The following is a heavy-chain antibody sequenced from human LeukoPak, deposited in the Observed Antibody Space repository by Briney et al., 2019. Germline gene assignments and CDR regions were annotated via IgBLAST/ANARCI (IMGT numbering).Heavy chain of an antibody. CDR2: ISYDGTIK. V-gene: IGHV3-30-3*01. Sequence: PGGSLRLSCAASGFTFSSYAMSWVRQAPGKGLEWVAVISYDGTIKYYADSVKGRFTISRDNSKNTLYLQMYSLRTEETAVYYCARGGIAAADLRFDYWGQGTLVTVSS. D-gene: IGHD6-13*01. CDR1: GFTFSSYA. CDR3: ARGGIAAADLRFDY. J-gene: IGHJ4*02.